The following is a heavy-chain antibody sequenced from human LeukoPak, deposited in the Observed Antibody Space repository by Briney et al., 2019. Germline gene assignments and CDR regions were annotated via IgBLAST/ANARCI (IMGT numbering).Heavy chain of an antibody. J-gene: IGHJ4*02. CDR1: GFTFSSYA. CDR2: ISYDGSNK. Sequence: PGGSLRLSCAASGFTFSSYAMHWVRQAPGKGLEWVAVISYDGSNKYYADSVKGRFTISRDNSKNTLYLQMNSLRAEDTAVYYCARGPYVLRYFDWSLAGLLFNYWGQGTLVTVSS. V-gene: IGHV3-30*04. CDR3: ARGPYVLRYFDWSLAGLLFNY. D-gene: IGHD3-9*01.